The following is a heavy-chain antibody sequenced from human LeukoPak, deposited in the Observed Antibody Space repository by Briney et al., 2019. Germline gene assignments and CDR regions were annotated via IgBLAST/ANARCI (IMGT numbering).Heavy chain of an antibody. V-gene: IGHV3-30*03. CDR1: GFTFSSYG. CDR3: ARDQSYYYDSSGYSS. Sequence: GGSLRLSCAASGFTFSSYGMHWVRQAPGKGLEWVAVISYDGSNKYYADSVKGRFTISRDNSKNTLYLQMNSLRAEDTAVYYCARDQSYYYDSSGYSSWGQGTLVTVSS. J-gene: IGHJ4*02. CDR2: ISYDGSNK. D-gene: IGHD3-22*01.